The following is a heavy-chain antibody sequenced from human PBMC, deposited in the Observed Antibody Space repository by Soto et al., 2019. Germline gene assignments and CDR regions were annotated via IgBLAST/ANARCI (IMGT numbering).Heavy chain of an antibody. V-gene: IGHV2-70*04. CDR2: IDWDDDK. Sequence: SGPTLVNPTHTLKVTCTFSGFSLTTSGMRVSWIRQPPGKAPEWLARIDWDDDKVYSRSLRTRLTISKDTSKNQVVLIMTNMDPVDTATYYCARTRVVTAVNYGMDVRGQGTTGTASS. D-gene: IGHD5-18*01. CDR1: GFSLTTSGMR. J-gene: IGHJ6*02. CDR3: ARTRVVTAVNYGMDV.